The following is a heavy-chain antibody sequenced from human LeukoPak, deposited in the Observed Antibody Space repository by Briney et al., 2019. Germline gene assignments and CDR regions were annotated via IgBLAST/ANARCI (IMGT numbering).Heavy chain of an antibody. V-gene: IGHV4-59*08. J-gene: IGHJ4*02. D-gene: IGHD3-22*01. CDR2: IYYSGST. CDR1: GGSISSYY. Sequence: SSETLSLTCTASGGSISSYYWSWIRQPPGKGLEWIGYIYYSGSTNYNPSLKSRVTLSVDTSKNQFYLKLSWVSAADTAVYYCARSSGYQYYFDYWGEGTLVTVS. CDR3: ARSSGYQYYFDY.